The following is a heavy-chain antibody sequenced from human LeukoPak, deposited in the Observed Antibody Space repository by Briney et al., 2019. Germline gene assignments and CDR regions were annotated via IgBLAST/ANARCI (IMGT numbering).Heavy chain of an antibody. J-gene: IGHJ6*03. CDR1: GGSISSSNW. CDR2: IYHSGST. Sequence: PSETLSLTCAVSGGSISSSNWWSWVRQPPGKGLEWIGEIYHSGSTNYNPSLKSRVTISVDKSKNQFSLKLSSVTAADTAVYYCARNPGYSGYDLVPYYYMDVWGKGTTVTVSS. D-gene: IGHD5-12*01. V-gene: IGHV4-4*02. CDR3: ARNPGYSGYDLVPYYYMDV.